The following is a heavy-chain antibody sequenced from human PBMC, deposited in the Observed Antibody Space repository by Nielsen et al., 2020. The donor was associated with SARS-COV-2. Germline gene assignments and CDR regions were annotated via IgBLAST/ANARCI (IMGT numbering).Heavy chain of an antibody. CDR2: ISYEGSKK. V-gene: IGHV3-30*18. CDR1: GFNFNNYG. Sequence: GGSLRLSCAASGFNFNNYGLDWVRQAPGKGLDWVASISYEGSKKYYADSLTGRFTVSRDTSKNTVYLQMNSLSVEDTAVYHCAKRRAVFMLTFGGEGTMDVWGQGTTVSVSS. J-gene: IGHJ6*02. D-gene: IGHD3-16*01. CDR3: AKRRAVFMLTFGGEGTMDV.